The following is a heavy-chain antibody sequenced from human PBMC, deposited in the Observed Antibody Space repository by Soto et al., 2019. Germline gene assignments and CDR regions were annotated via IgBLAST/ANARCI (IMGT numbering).Heavy chain of an antibody. CDR1: GDSISSYS. J-gene: IGHJ4*02. CDR3: ARGPISNDHYFDY. Sequence: SETLSLTCTVSGDSISSYSWSWIRQPPGKGLEWIGNIHYNGNTKYSPSLKSRVTMSVDTSKNHFSLKLISVTTADTAVYFCARGPISNDHYFDYWGQGALVTVSS. V-gene: IGHV4-59*01. CDR2: IHYNGNT. D-gene: IGHD2-21*01.